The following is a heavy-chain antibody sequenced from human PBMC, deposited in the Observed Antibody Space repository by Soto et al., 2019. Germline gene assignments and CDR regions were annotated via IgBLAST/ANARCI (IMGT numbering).Heavy chain of an antibody. CDR2: ISAGNGNT. CDR3: ARDLGGWPDY. CDR1: GYSFTSYA. Sequence: GASVKVSREACGYSFTSYAIHWGRQAPGQRLEWMGWISAGNGNTKYSQKFQGRVTITRDTSASTAYMELSSLRSEDTAVYYCARDLGGWPDYWGQGTLVTVSS. D-gene: IGHD2-15*01. J-gene: IGHJ4*02. V-gene: IGHV1-3*01.